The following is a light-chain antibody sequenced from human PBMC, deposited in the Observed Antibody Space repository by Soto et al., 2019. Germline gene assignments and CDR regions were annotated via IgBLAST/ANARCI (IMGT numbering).Light chain of an antibody. J-gene: IGLJ1*01. CDR1: STDVGRYNY. CDR3: SSYTTSSTYV. CDR2: DVA. V-gene: IGLV2-14*01. Sequence: QSALTQPASVSGSPGQPITISCTGTSTDVGRYNYVSWYQQHPGKAPKLMIYDVANRPSGVSNRFSGSKSGITASLTISGLQAEDEADYYGSSYTTSSTYVFGTGTKLTVL.